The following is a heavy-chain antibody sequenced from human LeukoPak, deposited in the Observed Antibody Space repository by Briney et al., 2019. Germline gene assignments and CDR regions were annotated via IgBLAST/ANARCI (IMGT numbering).Heavy chain of an antibody. CDR3: ARALDEASAFAT. CDR2: IIPILGIA. CDR1: GGTFSSYT. D-gene: IGHD1-1*01. Sequence: SVKVSCKASGGTFSSYTISWVRQSPGQGLEWMGRIIPILGIANYAQKFQGRVTITADKSTSTAYMELSSLRSEHTAVYYCARALDEASAFATWGQEPMVTVPS. V-gene: IGHV1-69*02. J-gene: IGHJ3*02.